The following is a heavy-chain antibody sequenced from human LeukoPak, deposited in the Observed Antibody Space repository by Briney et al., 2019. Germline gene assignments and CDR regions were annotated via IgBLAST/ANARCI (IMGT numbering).Heavy chain of an antibody. D-gene: IGHD2-2*01. J-gene: IGHJ5*02. V-gene: IGHV1-69*13. CDR2: IIPIFGTA. CDR1: GYTFTSYY. CDR3: ARDMYCSSTSCYSVPEQLVGVGWFDP. Sequence: ASVKVSCKASGYTFTSYYMHWVRQAPGQGLEWMGGIIPIFGTANYAQKFQGRVTITADESTSTAYMELSSLRSEDTAVYYCARDMYCSSTSCYSVPEQLVGVGWFDPWGQGTLVTVSS.